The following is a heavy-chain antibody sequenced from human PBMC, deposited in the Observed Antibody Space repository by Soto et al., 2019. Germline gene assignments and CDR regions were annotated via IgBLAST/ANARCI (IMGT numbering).Heavy chain of an antibody. CDR3: ARGDYGGNSGFDY. D-gene: IGHD4-17*01. V-gene: IGHV4-34*01. J-gene: IGHJ4*02. CDR2: INHSGST. CDR1: GGSFSGYY. Sequence: SETLSLTCAVYGGSFSGYYWSWIRQPPGKGLEWIGEINHSGSTNYNPSLKSRVTVSVDTSKNQFSLKLSSVTAADTAVYYCARGDYGGNSGFDYWGQGTLVTVSS.